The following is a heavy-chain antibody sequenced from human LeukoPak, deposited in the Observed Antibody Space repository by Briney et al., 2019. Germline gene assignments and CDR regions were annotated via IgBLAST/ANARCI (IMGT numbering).Heavy chain of an antibody. V-gene: IGHV3-23*01. CDR2: IFPSSVEI. J-gene: IGHJ4*02. CDR3: ATYRQIQVPFEF. CDR1: GFTFSDFP. D-gene: IGHD5-18*01. Sequence: GGSLRLSCAASGFTFSDFPMIWVRQAPGKGLEWVSTIFPSSVEIHYADSVKGRFTISRDNFRSTLSLQMDSLRAEDTATYYCATYRQIQVPFEFWGQGTLVTVSS.